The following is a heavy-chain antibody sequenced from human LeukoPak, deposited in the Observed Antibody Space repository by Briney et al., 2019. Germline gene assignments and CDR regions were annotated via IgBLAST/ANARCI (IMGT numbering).Heavy chain of an antibody. Sequence: ASVKVSCKASGYTFTGYYMHWVRQAPGQGLEWMGWINPNSGGTNYAQKFQGRVTMTRDTSISTAYMGLSRLRSDDTAVYYCARGPLYCSGGSCRKLEYFQHWGQGTLVTVSS. CDR1: GYTFTGYY. J-gene: IGHJ1*01. CDR3: ARGPLYCSGGSCRKLEYFQH. V-gene: IGHV1-2*02. D-gene: IGHD2-15*01. CDR2: INPNSGGT.